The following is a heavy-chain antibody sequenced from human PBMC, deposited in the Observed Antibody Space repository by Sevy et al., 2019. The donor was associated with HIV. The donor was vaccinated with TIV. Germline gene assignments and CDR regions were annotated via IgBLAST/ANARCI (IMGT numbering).Heavy chain of an antibody. CDR1: GFSFSNYW. Sequence: GGSLRLSCAASGFSFSNYWMHWVRQAPGKGLEWVANIKQDESEKYYVASVKGRFTISRDNAKNSVYLQMNSLRPEDTAIYYCARGNSGSFDYGGQGTLVTVSS. J-gene: IGHJ4*02. D-gene: IGHD3-22*01. V-gene: IGHV3-7*04. CDR2: IKQDESEK. CDR3: ARGNSGSFDY.